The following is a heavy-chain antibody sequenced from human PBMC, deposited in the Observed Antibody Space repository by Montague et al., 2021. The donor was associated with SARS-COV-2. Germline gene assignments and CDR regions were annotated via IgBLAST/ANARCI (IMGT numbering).Heavy chain of an antibody. Sequence: SETLSLTCTVSGGSISNYYWSWIRQSPGKGLEWIAYMYYSGSTNYNPSLKSRATISVDTSKNQFSLTLSSMTAADTAVYYCARARGGTIFGVIGDYYGLDIWGQGTTVTVS. J-gene: IGHJ6*02. CDR3: ARARGGTIFGVIGDYYGLDI. D-gene: IGHD3-3*01. CDR1: GGSISNYY. CDR2: MYYSGST. V-gene: IGHV4-59*01.